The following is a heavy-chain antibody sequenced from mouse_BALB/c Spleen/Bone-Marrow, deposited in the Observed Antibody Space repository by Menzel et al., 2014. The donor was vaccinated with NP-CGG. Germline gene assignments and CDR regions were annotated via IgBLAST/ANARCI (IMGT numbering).Heavy chain of an antibody. CDR1: GFNIKDTY. Sequence: EVKLMESGAELVKPGASVKLSCTASGFNIKDTYMHWVKQRPEQGLEWIGRIDPANGNTKYDPKFQGKATITADTSSNTAYLQLXXLXXXXTAVYYCAYGSSYDYXDXWGQGTTLTVSS. J-gene: IGHJ2*01. D-gene: IGHD1-1*01. CDR3: AYGSSYDYXDX. CDR2: IDPANGNT. V-gene: IGHV14-3*02.